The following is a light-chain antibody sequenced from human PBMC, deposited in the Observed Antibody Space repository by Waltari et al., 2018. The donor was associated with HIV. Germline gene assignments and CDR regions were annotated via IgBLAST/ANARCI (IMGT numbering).Light chain of an antibody. V-gene: IGKV3-15*01. CDR1: QTISTN. J-gene: IGKJ2*01. Sequence: EIVMTQSPVTLSVSPGERATLSCRASQTISTNLAWYHLKPGQAPRLLVYGASGRATGAPARVRDSGSRTESTLADSSLQSEDFAVYYCQQYNDWPPHKHMFGQGTKLEI. CDR2: GAS. CDR3: QQYNDWPPHKHM.